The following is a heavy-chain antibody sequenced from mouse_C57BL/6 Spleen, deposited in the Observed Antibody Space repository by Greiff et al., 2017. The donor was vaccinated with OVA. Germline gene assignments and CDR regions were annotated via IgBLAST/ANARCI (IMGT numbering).Heavy chain of an antibody. V-gene: IGHV14-1*01. J-gene: IGHJ2*01. Sequence: VQLKQSGAELVRPGASVKLSCTASGFNIKDYYMHWVKQRPEQGLEWIGRIDPEDGDTEYATKFQGKATMTADTSSNTAYLQLSSLTSEDTAVYYCTAIGGKYVDYWGQGTTLTVSS. CDR1: GFNIKDYY. CDR3: TAIGGKYVDY. D-gene: IGHD2-1*01. CDR2: IDPEDGDT.